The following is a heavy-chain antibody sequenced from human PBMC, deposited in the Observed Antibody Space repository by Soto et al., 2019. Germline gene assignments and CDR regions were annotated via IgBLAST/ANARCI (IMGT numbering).Heavy chain of an antibody. CDR1: GYTFTGYF. Sequence: VQLVQSGAEVKSPGASVRVSCTTSGYTFTGYFIHWVRQAPGQGLEWMGWINPNSGDTSYSQKFQGWVTMARDTSISTAYMELSRVRSDDTAVYYCARATAYDFWSGYYRSYGLDVWGQGTTVTV. J-gene: IGHJ6*02. CDR2: INPNSGDT. D-gene: IGHD3-3*01. CDR3: ARATAYDFWSGYYRSYGLDV. V-gene: IGHV1-2*04.